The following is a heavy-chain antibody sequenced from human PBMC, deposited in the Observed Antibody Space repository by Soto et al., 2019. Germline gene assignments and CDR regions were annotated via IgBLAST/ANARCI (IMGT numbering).Heavy chain of an antibody. J-gene: IGHJ5*02. CDR2: IYWDDDK. D-gene: IGHD3-10*01. CDR3: AQSSVTMVRGITPFDP. V-gene: IGHV2-5*02. Sequence: QITLKESGPTLMKPTQTLTLTCTFSGFSLSTSGVGVGWIRQPPGKALEWLALIYWDDDKRYSPSLKSRLTITKDTSKNQVVLIMTNMDPVDTATYSCAQSSVTMVRGITPFDPWGQGTLVTVSS. CDR1: GFSLSTSGVG.